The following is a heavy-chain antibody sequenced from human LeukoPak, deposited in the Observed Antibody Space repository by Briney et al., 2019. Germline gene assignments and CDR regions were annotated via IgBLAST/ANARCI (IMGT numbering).Heavy chain of an antibody. J-gene: IGHJ4*02. CDR3: ARVRLADERAWAY. Sequence: ASVKVTCKASGYTFSDFSIHWVRHAPGPGLEYVGWITPKSGDTYSPQRFQGRVTMTRDASISTAYMELSSLRSDDTAVYFCARVRLADERAWAYWGQGTLVTVSS. V-gene: IGHV1-2*02. D-gene: IGHD3-3*02. CDR1: GYTFSDFS. CDR2: ITPKSGDT.